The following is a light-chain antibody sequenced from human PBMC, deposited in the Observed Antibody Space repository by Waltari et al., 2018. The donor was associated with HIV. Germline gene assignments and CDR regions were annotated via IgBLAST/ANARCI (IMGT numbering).Light chain of an antibody. J-gene: IGKJ5*01. Sequence: DIQMTQSPSSLSASVGDRVTITCRASQSISSYLNWYQQKPGNAPKLLIYAASSLQSGVPSRFSGSGSGTDFTLTISSLQPEDFATYYCQQSYSTPIGFGQGTRLEIK. CDR3: QQSYSTPIG. CDR2: AAS. V-gene: IGKV1-39*01. CDR1: QSISSY.